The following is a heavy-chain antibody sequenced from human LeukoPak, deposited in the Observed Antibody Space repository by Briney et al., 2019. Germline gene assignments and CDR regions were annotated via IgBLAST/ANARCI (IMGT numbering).Heavy chain of an antibody. D-gene: IGHD3-22*01. CDR3: AGSLNYYDSSGYYSGSVY. Sequence: SVKVSCKDSGGTFSRYVISWVRQAPGQGLEWMGGIIPIFGTANSAQKFEGRLTISADESTTTAYMELSSLRSEDTAVYYCAGSLNYYDSSGYYSGSVYWGQGTLVTVSS. CDR1: GGTFSRYV. CDR2: IIPIFGTA. J-gene: IGHJ4*02. V-gene: IGHV1-69*01.